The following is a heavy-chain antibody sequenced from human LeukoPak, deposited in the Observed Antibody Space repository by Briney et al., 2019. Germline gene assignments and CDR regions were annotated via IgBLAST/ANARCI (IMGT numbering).Heavy chain of an antibody. Sequence: ASVKVSCKASGYTFTHHGISWVRQAPGQGLEWMGWISCYNGDTNYAQELQGRVTMSTDTSTSTAYMELTGLRSDDTAVYYCVRDPTNTSGRYAYFDYWGQGTLVTVSS. D-gene: IGHD6-19*01. CDR2: ISCYNGDT. CDR3: VRDPTNTSGRYAYFDY. CDR1: GYTFTHHG. J-gene: IGHJ4*02. V-gene: IGHV1-18*01.